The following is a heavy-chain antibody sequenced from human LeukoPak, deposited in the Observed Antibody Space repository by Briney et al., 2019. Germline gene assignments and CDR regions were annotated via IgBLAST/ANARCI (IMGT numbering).Heavy chain of an antibody. CDR1: GFTFSGSA. D-gene: IGHD3-10*01. Sequence: PGGSLRLSCAASGFTFSGSAMSWVRQAQGEGLEWVSLISYSGANSYYTDSVRGRFTISRDNSRDTLFLQMNSLRTEDTAVYYCAKGGIGPQGEITMVRGPPDYWGQGTLVTVSS. CDR2: ISYSGANS. V-gene: IGHV3-23*01. J-gene: IGHJ4*02. CDR3: AKGGIGPQGEITMVRGPPDY.